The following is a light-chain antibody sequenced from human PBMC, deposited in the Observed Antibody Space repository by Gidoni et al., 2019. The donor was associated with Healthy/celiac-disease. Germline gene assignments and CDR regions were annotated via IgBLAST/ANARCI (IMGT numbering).Light chain of an antibody. J-gene: IGKJ1*01. CDR1: QSISSY. V-gene: IGKV1-39*01. CDR2: AAS. CDR3: QQSYSTPPT. Sequence: DLQMSQSPASLYASVVDRVTITCRASQSISSYLNWYQQKPGKAPKLLIYAASSLQSGVPSRFSGSGSGTDFTLTISSLQPEDFATYYCQQSYSTPPTFGQGTKVEIK.